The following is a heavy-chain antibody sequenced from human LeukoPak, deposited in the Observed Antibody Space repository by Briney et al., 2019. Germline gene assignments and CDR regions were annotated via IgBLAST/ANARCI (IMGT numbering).Heavy chain of an antibody. CDR2: IWYDGSNK. D-gene: IGHD3-10*01. CDR1: GFTFSSYC. V-gene: IGHV3-33*01. J-gene: IGHJ4*02. CDR3: ARVMVRGVPYFDY. Sequence: GTSLRLSCSASGFTFSSYCMHWVRLAPGKELEGVAVIWYDGSNKYYEDSVKGRFTISRDNSKNTLYMQMNSLRAEDTAVYYCARVMVRGVPYFDYWGQGTLVTVSS.